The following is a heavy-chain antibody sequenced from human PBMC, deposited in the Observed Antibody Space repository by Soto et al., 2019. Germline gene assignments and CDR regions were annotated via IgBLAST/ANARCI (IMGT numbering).Heavy chain of an antibody. D-gene: IGHD5-12*01. J-gene: IGHJ4*02. V-gene: IGHV3-23*01. CDR1: GFTFSSYA. CDR3: AKRRDGYNYCDY. Sequence: PGGSLRLSCAASGFTFSSYAMSWVRQAPGKGLEWVSAISGSGGSTYYADSVKGRFTISRDNSKNTLYLQMNSLRVEDTAVYYCAKRRDGYNYCDYWGQGTLVTVSS. CDR2: ISGSGGST.